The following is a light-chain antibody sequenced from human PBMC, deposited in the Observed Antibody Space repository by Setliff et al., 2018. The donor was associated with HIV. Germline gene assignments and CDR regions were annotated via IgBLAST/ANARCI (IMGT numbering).Light chain of an antibody. CDR2: EVT. CDR3: TSFTNSDSHYV. J-gene: IGLJ1*01. CDR1: SSDVGGYNY. Sequence: QSALTQPASVSGSPGQSITISCTGTSSDVGGYNYVSWYQQHPGKAPKLILYEVTYRPSGVSNRFPGSKSGSTASLTISGLQADDEADYYCTSFTNSDSHYVFGSGTKGTV. V-gene: IGLV2-14*01.